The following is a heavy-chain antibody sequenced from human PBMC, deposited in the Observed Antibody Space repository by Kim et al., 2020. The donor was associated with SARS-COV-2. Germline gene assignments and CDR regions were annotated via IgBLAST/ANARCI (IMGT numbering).Heavy chain of an antibody. J-gene: IGHJ4*02. Sequence: SETLSLTCAVYGGSFSGYYWSWIRQPPGKGLEWIGEINHSGSTNYNPSLKSRVTISVDTSKNQFSLKLSSVTAADTAVYYCARVHRIAAAGRGNPYFDYWGQGTLVTVSS. CDR1: GGSFSGYY. CDR3: ARVHRIAAAGRGNPYFDY. CDR2: INHSGST. D-gene: IGHD6-13*01. V-gene: IGHV4-34*01.